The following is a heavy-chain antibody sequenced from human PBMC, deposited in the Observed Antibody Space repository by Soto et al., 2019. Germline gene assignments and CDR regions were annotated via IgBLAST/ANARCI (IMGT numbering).Heavy chain of an antibody. CDR1: GGSISSYY. CDR2: THYSGST. Sequence: SETLSLTCTVSGGSISSYYWSWIRQPPSKGLEWIGYTHYSGSTNYNPSLKTRVTISVDMSKNQFYLKLRSVTAADTVVYFCARGPPSHRDGLNYLDSLGQGTLVTVSS. J-gene: IGHJ4*02. V-gene: IGHV4-59*01. CDR3: ARGPPSHRDGLNYLDS.